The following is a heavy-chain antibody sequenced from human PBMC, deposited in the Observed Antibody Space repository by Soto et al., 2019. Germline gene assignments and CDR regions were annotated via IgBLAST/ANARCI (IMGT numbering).Heavy chain of an antibody. J-gene: IGHJ5*02. Sequence: QVQLQQWGAGLLEPSETLSLTCAVYGGSFSGYYWTWIRQPPGKGLEWIGEINHSGSTNYNPSLKSRVTIPVDTPKNHFSLKLSSVTAADTAVYYCARRGGWTAFDPWGQGTLVSVSS. CDR1: GGSFSGYY. V-gene: IGHV4-34*01. CDR2: INHSGST. D-gene: IGHD3-16*01. CDR3: ARRGGWTAFDP.